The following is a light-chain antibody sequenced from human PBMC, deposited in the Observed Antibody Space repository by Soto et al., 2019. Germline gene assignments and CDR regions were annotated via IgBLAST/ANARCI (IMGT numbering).Light chain of an antibody. Sequence: EIVLTQFPGTLSLSPGERATLSCRASQSVSSNSLAWYQQKPGQAPRLLMYDTSTRATGIPDRVSGSGSGTDFTLTISRLEPEDFAVYYCQHYDNSPWTFGQGTKVEIK. CDR3: QHYDNSPWT. J-gene: IGKJ1*01. V-gene: IGKV3-20*01. CDR2: DTS. CDR1: QSVSSNS.